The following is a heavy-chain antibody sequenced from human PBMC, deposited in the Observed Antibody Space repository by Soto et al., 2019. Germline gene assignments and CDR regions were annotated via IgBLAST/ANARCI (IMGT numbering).Heavy chain of an antibody. D-gene: IGHD3-22*01. CDR1: GDTFTSYG. CDR2: ISAYNGNT. J-gene: IGHJ3*02. V-gene: IGHV1-18*04. Sequence: QVQLVPSGAEVKKPGASVKVSCKSSGDTFTSYGISWVRQAPGQGLEWLGWISAYNGNTNYAQKLQDRVTITTDTSTSKAYMELRGLRSDDTAVYYCATDCRYYDSSGYYDAFDIWGQGTMVTFSS. CDR3: ATDCRYYDSSGYYDAFDI.